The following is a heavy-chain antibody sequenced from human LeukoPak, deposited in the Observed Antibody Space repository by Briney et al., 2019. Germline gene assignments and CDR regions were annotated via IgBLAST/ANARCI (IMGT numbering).Heavy chain of an antibody. Sequence: PSETLSLTCTVSGGSISSSSYYWSWIRQPAGKGLEWIGRISSTGRTDYNPSLTSRVTISVDTSKNQISMKLSSVTAADTAVYYCAKGAGPPWFDPWGQGTLVTVSS. V-gene: IGHV4-61*02. CDR2: ISSTGRT. CDR3: AKGAGPPWFDP. CDR1: GGSISSSSYY. J-gene: IGHJ5*02. D-gene: IGHD6-19*01.